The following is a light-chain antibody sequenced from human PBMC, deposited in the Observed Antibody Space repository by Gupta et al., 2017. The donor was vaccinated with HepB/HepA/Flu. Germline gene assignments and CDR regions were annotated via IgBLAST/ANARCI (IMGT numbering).Light chain of an antibody. V-gene: IGKV2-28*01. CDR1: QSLLQSNGYNP. CDR3: KQNLQTSS. CDR2: LGS. Sequence: DIVMTQSPLSLPVTPGEPASISCRSSQSLLQSNGYNPVDWYLQKPGQSPQLLIYLGSNRASGVAERFSGSGGRKDFTLKSSREEDEDVGDYYRKQNLQTSSFGWGTKVEIK. J-gene: IGKJ4*01.